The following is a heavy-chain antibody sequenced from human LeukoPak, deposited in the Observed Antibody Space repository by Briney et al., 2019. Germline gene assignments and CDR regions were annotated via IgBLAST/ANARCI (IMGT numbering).Heavy chain of an antibody. CDR1: GGSFRGYY. Sequence: PSETLSLTCAVYGGSFRGYYWSWIRQPPGKGLEWIGEINHSGSSNYNPSLKSRVTISLDTSKNQFSLKLSSVTAADTAVYYCAREGARITMVRGGGMDVWGKGTTVTISS. D-gene: IGHD3-10*01. J-gene: IGHJ6*04. CDR2: INHSGSS. V-gene: IGHV4-34*01. CDR3: AREGARITMVRGGGMDV.